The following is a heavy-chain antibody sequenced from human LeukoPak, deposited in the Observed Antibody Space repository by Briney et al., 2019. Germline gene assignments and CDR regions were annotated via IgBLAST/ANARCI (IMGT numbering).Heavy chain of an antibody. J-gene: IGHJ4*02. Sequence: GGSLRLSCAASGFTFSSYSMNWVRQAPGKGLEWVSSISSSSSTIYYADSVKGRFTISRDNAKNSLYLQMNSLRAEDTAVYYCAKVPAMTTFDYWGQGTLVTVSS. CDR2: ISSSSSTI. D-gene: IGHD4-17*01. CDR1: GFTFSSYS. CDR3: AKVPAMTTFDY. V-gene: IGHV3-21*04.